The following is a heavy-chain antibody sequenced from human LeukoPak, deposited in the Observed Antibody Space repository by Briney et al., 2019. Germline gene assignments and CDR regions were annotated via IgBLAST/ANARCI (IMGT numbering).Heavy chain of an antibody. Sequence: GGSLRLSCAASGFTVSSNYMHWVRQAPGKGLEWVSLIYSGGTPDYADSVKGRFTISRGKSRNTLYLQMNSLRAEDTAVYYCARKTDHRAGGDYWGQGTLVTVSS. CDR1: GFTVSSNY. CDR2: IYSGGTP. D-gene: IGHD3-16*01. CDR3: ARKTDHRAGGDY. J-gene: IGHJ4*02. V-gene: IGHV3-66*01.